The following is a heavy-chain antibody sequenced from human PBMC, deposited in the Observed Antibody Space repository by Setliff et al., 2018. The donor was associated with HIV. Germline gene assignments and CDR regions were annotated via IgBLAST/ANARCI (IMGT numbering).Heavy chain of an antibody. CDR1: GGTFSSYA. Sequence: ASVKVSCKASGGTFSSYAISWVRQAPGQGLEWMGGIIPIFGTTKYAQKFQGRVTMTTDESTSTAYMELSSLRSEDTAVYYCARAPRDGNNYGYQPYYFDYWGQGTLVTVSS. CDR3: ARAPRDGNNYGYQPYYFDY. V-gene: IGHV1-69*05. J-gene: IGHJ4*02. D-gene: IGHD4-17*01. CDR2: IIPIFGTT.